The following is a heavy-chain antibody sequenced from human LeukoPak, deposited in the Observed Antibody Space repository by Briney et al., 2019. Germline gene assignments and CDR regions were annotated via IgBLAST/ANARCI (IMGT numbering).Heavy chain of an antibody. V-gene: IGHV3-7*03. J-gene: IGHJ4*02. CDR1: GFTFSSYW. Sequence: PGGSLRLSCAASGFTFSSYWMSWVRQAPGKGLEWVANIKQDGSEKYYVDSVKGRFTISRDNAENSLYLQINSLRAEDTAVYYCAIVRPSGNYFPYYFDYWGQGTLVTVSS. D-gene: IGHD1-26*01. CDR2: IKQDGSEK. CDR3: AIVRPSGNYFPYYFDY.